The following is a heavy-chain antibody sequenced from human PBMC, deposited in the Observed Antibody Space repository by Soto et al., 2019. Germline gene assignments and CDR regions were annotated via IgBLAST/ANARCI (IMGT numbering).Heavy chain of an antibody. D-gene: IGHD6-13*01. J-gene: IGHJ4*02. CDR2: ISSSSSYI. V-gene: IGHV3-21*03. Sequence: GGSMRLSCAASGFTLSSCSMNWLRQAPGKGLESVSSISSSSSYIYYADSVRGRFTISRDHAKTSLYLQMNNLRHEDTAAYYCATEESSSSPQVPSVEYWGQGTLVTVCS. CDR3: ATEESSSSPQVPSVEY. CDR1: GFTLSSCS.